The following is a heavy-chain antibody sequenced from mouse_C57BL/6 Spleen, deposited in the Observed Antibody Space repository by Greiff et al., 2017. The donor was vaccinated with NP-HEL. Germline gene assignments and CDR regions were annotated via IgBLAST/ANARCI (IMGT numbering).Heavy chain of an antibody. CDR1: GFTFSSYA. J-gene: IGHJ3*01. CDR2: ISDGGSYT. V-gene: IGHV5-4*03. CDR3: ARGWTY. Sequence: EVKLMESGGGLVKPGGSLKLSCAASGFTFSSYAMSWVRQTPEKRLEWVATISDGGSYTYYPDNVKGRFTISRDNAKNNLYLQMSHLKSEDTAMYYCARGWTYWGQGTLVTVSA.